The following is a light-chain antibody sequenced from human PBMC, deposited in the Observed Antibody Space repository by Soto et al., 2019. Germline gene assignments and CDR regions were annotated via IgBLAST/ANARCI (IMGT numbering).Light chain of an antibody. Sequence: AIQMTQSPSSLSASVGDRVTITCRASQGIRNDLVWFQHKPGKAPKFLIYAASSLQSGVPSRFTGSGSGTDFTLTISSLQAEDFATYYCLQDSIYPWTFGQGTKVDIK. V-gene: IGKV1-6*02. J-gene: IGKJ1*01. CDR3: LQDSIYPWT. CDR1: QGIRND. CDR2: AAS.